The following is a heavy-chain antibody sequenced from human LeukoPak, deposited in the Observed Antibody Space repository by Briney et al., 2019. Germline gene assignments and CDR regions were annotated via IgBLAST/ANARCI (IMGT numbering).Heavy chain of an antibody. CDR2: IYPGDSDT. CDR3: ARPSSSVAALGY. J-gene: IGHJ4*02. D-gene: IGHD6-25*01. CDR1: GHSFTSYW. Sequence: GESLKISCKASGHSFTSYWIGWVRQMPGKGLEWMGIIYPGDSDTIYSPSFQGQVTISADKSVTTAYLQWSSLKASDTAMYYCARPSSSVAALGYWGQGTLVTVSS. V-gene: IGHV5-51*01.